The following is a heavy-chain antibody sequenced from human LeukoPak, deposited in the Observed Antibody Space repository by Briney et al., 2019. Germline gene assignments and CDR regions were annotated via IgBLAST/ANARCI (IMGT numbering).Heavy chain of an antibody. CDR2: IYYSGST. J-gene: IGHJ4*02. V-gene: IGHV4-39*07. CDR3: ARAPLSAINPFDY. D-gene: IGHD2-21*02. CDR1: GGSISSSSYY. Sequence: PSETLSLTCTVSGGSISSSSYYWGWIRQPPGKGLEWIGSIYYSGSTYYNPSLKSRVTISVDTSKNQFSLKLSSVTAADTAVYYCARAPLSAINPFDYWGQGTLVTVSS.